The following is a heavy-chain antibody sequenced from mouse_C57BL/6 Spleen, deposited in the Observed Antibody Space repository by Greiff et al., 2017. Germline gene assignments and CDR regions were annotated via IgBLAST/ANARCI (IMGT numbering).Heavy chain of an antibody. D-gene: IGHD1-1*01. CDR3: SRSGYGSSYEDVDY. J-gene: IGHJ2*01. CDR1: GYTFTSYW. V-gene: IGHV1-72*01. Sequence: QVQLQQPGAELVKPGASVKLSCKASGYTFTSYWMHWVKQRTGRGLEWIGRIEPTSGGTKYTEKLKGKATLTVDKHSSTAYMQLSSLTSEDSAGYYCSRSGYGSSYEDVDYCGQGTTLTVSS. CDR2: IEPTSGGT.